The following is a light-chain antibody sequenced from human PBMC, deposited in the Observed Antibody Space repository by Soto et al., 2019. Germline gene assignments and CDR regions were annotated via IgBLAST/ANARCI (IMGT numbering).Light chain of an antibody. V-gene: IGKV1-9*01. CDR1: QGISTY. CDR3: QQLNNYPLT. CDR2: GAS. Sequence: DIQLTQSPSFLSASVGDRVTITCRASQGISTYLAWYHQKPGKAPKLLIYGASTLRSGVPSRFSGSGSGTDFTLTISSLQPEDFATYYCQQLNNYPLTFGGGTKVEIK. J-gene: IGKJ4*01.